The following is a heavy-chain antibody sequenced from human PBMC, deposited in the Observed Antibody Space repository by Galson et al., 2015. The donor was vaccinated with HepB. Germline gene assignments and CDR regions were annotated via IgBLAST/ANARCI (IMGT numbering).Heavy chain of an antibody. CDR1: GGSISSYY. D-gene: IGHD3-3*01. Sequence: ETLSLTCTVSGGSISSYYWSWIRQPPGKGLEWIGYIYYSGSTNYNPSLKSRVTISVDTSKNQFSLKLSSVTAADTAVYYCARGYDFWSGPTYGMDVWGQGTTVTVSS. J-gene: IGHJ6*02. V-gene: IGHV4-59*01. CDR2: IYYSGST. CDR3: ARGYDFWSGPTYGMDV.